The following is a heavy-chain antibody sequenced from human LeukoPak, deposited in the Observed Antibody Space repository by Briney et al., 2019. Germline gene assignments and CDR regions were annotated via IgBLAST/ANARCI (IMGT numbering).Heavy chain of an antibody. D-gene: IGHD6-19*01. CDR3: AKDLSSSGFRIDY. Sequence: GGSLSLSCAASALTFSSHAISWVRQAAGKGREWVSTISDSGVSTYYADSVKGRFTISRDNSKNTLYMQMNSLRAGDRAVYYCAKDLSSSGFRIDYWGQGTLVTVSS. CDR1: ALTFSSHA. CDR2: ISDSGVST. J-gene: IGHJ4*02. V-gene: IGHV3-23*01.